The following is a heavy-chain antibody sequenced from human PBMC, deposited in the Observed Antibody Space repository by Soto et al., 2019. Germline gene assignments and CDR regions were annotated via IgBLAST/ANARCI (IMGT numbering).Heavy chain of an antibody. Sequence: EVQLVESGGGLVQPGGSLRLSCVVSVLTFSNYWMSWVRQAPGKGVEWVANINRDGSETYYVESVKGRFTISRDNIKNSLYLQMTSLRAEDTAVYYCARPARECSSPGCANWGQGTLVTVSS. CDR3: ARPARECSSPGCAN. D-gene: IGHD2-2*01. CDR1: VLTFSNYW. J-gene: IGHJ4*02. CDR2: INRDGSET. V-gene: IGHV3-7*01.